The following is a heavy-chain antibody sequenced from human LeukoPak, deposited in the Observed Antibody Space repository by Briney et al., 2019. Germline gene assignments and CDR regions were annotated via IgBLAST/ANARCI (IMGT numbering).Heavy chain of an antibody. J-gene: IGHJ4*02. CDR3: AKTTTGYSSGRFPGWPVDY. D-gene: IGHD6-19*01. Sequence: GGSLRLSCAASGFTFSSYAMYWVRQAPGTGLERVSGIFGSGGSTHYADSVKGRFTISRDNSKNTVYLQMNSLRAEDTAVYYCAKTTTGYSSGRFPGWPVDYWGQGTLVTVSS. CDR1: GFTFSSYA. CDR2: IFGSGGST. V-gene: IGHV3-23*01.